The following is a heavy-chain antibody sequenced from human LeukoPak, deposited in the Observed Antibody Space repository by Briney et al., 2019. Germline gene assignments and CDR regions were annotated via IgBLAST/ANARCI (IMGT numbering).Heavy chain of an antibody. CDR1: GYTFTSYY. D-gene: IGHD2-2*02. CDR3: ARAYCSSSNCYNFDY. V-gene: IGHV1-2*02. J-gene: IGHJ4*02. Sequence: ASVKVSCKASGYTFTSYYMHWVRQAPRQGLEWMGWINPHSGGTNYAQKFQGRVTMTRDTSISTAYLELSRLRSDDTAVYYCARAYCSSSNCYNFDYWGQGTLVTVSS. CDR2: INPHSGGT.